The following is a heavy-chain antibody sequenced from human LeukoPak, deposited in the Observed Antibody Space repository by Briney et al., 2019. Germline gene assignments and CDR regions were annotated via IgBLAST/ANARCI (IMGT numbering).Heavy chain of an antibody. Sequence: ASVKVSCKASGGTFSSYAISWVRQAPGQGLGWMGGIIPIFGTANYAQKFQGRVTITADESTSTAYMELKSLRSEDTAVYFCARGARPGFDPWGQGTLVTVSS. V-gene: IGHV1-69*13. J-gene: IGHJ5*02. CDR1: GGTFSSYA. CDR2: IIPIFGTA. D-gene: IGHD6-6*01. CDR3: ARGARPGFDP.